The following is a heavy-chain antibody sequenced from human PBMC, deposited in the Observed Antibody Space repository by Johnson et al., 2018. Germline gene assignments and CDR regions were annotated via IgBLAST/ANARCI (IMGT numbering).Heavy chain of an antibody. CDR1: GFSFSSYW. CDR2: INSDSSVK. CDR3: GRGGGGQRGPYGLDV. V-gene: IGHV3-74*02. D-gene: IGHD3-16*01. Sequence: VQLVESGGGLIQPGGSLRVSCAASGFSFSSYWMHWVRQAPGKELVWVSRINSDSSVKNYADSVKGRFTISRDNAKNTLYLQMNNLRGEDTAVYYCGRGGGGQRGPYGLDVWGQGTTVIVSS. J-gene: IGHJ6*02.